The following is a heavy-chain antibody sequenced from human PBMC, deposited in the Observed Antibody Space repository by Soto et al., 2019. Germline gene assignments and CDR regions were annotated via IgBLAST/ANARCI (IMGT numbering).Heavy chain of an antibody. CDR2: INAGNGNT. CDR1: GYTFTSYA. D-gene: IGHD3-22*01. Sequence: ASVKVSCKASGYTFTSYAMHWVRQAPGQRLEWMGWINAGNGNTKYSQKFQGRVTITRDTSASTAYMELSSLRSEDTAVYYCARVESSGYYPLIDYWGQGTLVTVSS. V-gene: IGHV1-3*01. J-gene: IGHJ4*02. CDR3: ARVESSGYYPLIDY.